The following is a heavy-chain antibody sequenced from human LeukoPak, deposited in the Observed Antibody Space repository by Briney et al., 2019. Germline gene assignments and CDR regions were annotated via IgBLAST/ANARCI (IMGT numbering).Heavy chain of an antibody. CDR2: IKTKTNGGTT. Sequence: SGGSLRLSCAASGFTFSYARMSWVRQAPGKGLEWVGRIKTKTNGGTTDYVAPVKGRFTISRDDSKNTLYLQINSLKTEDTAVYYCTEDLDGGREYWGQGTLVTVSS. V-gene: IGHV3-15*01. CDR3: TEDLDGGREY. CDR1: GFTFSYAR. D-gene: IGHD4-23*01. J-gene: IGHJ4*02.